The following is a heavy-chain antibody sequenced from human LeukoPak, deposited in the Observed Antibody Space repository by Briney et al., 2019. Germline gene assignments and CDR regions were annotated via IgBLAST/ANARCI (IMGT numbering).Heavy chain of an antibody. J-gene: IGHJ4*02. D-gene: IGHD6-19*01. CDR3: GRVVAGAGRGGYFDY. V-gene: IGHV1-46*01. Sequence: ASVKVSCKASGYTFTSYYMHWVRQAPGQGLEWMGIINPSGGSTSYAQKFQGRVTMTRDTSTSTVYMELSSLRSEDTAVYYCGRVVAGAGRGGYFDYGGQEPLVPVPS. CDR1: GYTFTSYY. CDR2: INPSGGST.